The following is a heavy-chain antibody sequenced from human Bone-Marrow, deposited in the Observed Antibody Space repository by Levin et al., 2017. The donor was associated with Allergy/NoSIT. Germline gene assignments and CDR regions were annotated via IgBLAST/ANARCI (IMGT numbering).Heavy chain of an antibody. V-gene: IGHV3-23*01. J-gene: IGHJ4*02. CDR3: AREQGASGWYTVDF. CDR2: IRPSSERT. D-gene: IGHD6-13*01. CDR1: GFTFANHA. Sequence: LPGGSLRLSCAASGFTFANHAMTWVRHAPGKGLEWVSTIRPSSERTYFADSVKGRFTVSRDDSMNMMYLQMNSLRADDAAVYYCAREQGASGWYTVDFWGQGTLVTVSS.